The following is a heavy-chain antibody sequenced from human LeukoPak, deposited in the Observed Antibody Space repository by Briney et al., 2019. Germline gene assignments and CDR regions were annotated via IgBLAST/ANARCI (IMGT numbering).Heavy chain of an antibody. V-gene: IGHV3-23*01. CDR2: ISADSGTT. CDR3: TTLMYTTGRQGFDF. CDR1: GFVFRIYP. D-gene: IGHD6-19*01. J-gene: IGHJ4*02. Sequence: PGGSLRLSCAASGFVFRIYPMIWARQAPGKGLEWVSSISADSGTTNYADSAKGRFTVSRDNSKRTLFLQMNSLRAEDTAVYYCTTLMYTTGRQGFDFWGQGTRVTVSS.